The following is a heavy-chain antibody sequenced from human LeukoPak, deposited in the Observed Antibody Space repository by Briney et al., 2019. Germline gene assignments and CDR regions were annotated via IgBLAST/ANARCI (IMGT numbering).Heavy chain of an antibody. Sequence: GGSLRLSCAASGFTVSSNYMSWVRQAPGKGLEWVSVIYSGGSTYYADSVKGRFTISRDNSKNTLYLQMNSLRAEDTAVYYCARDGRAAAGPRDYYYMDVWGKGTTVTVSS. D-gene: IGHD6-13*01. CDR2: IYSGGST. CDR3: ARDGRAAAGPRDYYYMDV. V-gene: IGHV3-53*01. CDR1: GFTVSSNY. J-gene: IGHJ6*03.